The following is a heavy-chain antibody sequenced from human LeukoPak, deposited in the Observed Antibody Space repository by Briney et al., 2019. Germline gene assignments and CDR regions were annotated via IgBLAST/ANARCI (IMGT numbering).Heavy chain of an antibody. D-gene: IGHD3-3*01. CDR1: GFTFSSYG. J-gene: IGHJ4*02. CDR2: ISYDGSNK. V-gene: IGHV3-30*18. CDR3: AKQGVYDFWSGYYTF. Sequence: GRSLRLSCAASGFTFSSYGMHWVRQAPGMGLEWVAVISYDGSNKYYADSVKGRFTISRDNSKNTLYLQMNSLRAEDTAVYYCAKQGVYDFWSGYYTFWGQGTLVTVSS.